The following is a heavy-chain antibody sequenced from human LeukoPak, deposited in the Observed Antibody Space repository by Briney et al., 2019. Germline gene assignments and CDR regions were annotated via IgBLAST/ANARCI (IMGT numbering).Heavy chain of an antibody. CDR2: IIPIFGTA. CDR1: GGTFISYA. CDR3: ASGPYYYDSSGYMPY. D-gene: IGHD3-22*01. Sequence: ASVKVSCKASGGTFISYAISWVRQAPGQGLEWMGGIIPIFGTANYAQKFQGRVTITADESTSTAYMELSSLRSEDTAVYYCASGPYYYDSSGYMPYWGQGTLVTVSS. J-gene: IGHJ4*02. V-gene: IGHV1-69*13.